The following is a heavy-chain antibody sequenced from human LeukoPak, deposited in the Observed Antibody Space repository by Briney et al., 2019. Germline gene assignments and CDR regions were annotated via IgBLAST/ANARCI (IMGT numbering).Heavy chain of an antibody. V-gene: IGHV3-23*01. J-gene: IGHJ1*01. D-gene: IGHD3-10*01. CDR1: GFTFSNYG. CDR3: AKYCASGSYYKLPH. CDR2: ISGSGAYT. Sequence: GGSLRLSCAASGFTFSNYGMHWVRQAPGKGLEWVSTISGSGAYTYYADSVKGRFTISRDNSKNTLYLQMNSLRAEDTAVYYCAKYCASGSYYKLPHWGQGTLVTVSS.